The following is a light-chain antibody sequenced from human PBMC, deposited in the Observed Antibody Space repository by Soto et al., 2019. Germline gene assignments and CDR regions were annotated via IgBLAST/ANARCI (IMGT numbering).Light chain of an antibody. CDR2: GNT. J-gene: IGLJ2*01. CDR1: SSNIGAGFD. V-gene: IGLV1-40*01. CDR3: SSYAGSNNVV. Sequence: QSVLTQPPSVSGAPGQRVTISCTGSSSNIGAGFDVHWYQQVPGTAPKLLIYGNTNRPSGVPDRFSGSKSDTSASLAITGLQAGDEADYYCSSYAGSNNVVFGGGTKLTVL.